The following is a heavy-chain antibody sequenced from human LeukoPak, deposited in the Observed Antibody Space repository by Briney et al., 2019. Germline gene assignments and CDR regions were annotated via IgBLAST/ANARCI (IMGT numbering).Heavy chain of an antibody. D-gene: IGHD4-23*01. CDR2: IYYSGST. J-gene: IGHJ4*02. CDR3: AREDYGGTTDY. CDR1: GGSISSSSYY. Sequence: SETLSLTCTVSGGSISSSSYYWGWIRRPPGKGLEWIGSIYYSGSTYYNPSLKSRVTISVDTSKNQFSLKLSSVTAADTAVYYCAREDYGGTTDYWGQGTLVTVSS. V-gene: IGHV4-39*07.